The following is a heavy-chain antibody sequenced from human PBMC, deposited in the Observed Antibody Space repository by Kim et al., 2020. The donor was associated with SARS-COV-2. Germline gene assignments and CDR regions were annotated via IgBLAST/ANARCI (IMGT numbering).Heavy chain of an antibody. CDR1: GFTFTGHA. D-gene: IGHD2-21*01. CDR2: IDGSDGTT. J-gene: IGHJ4*02. CDR3: MKGGWGWIWDH. Sequence: GGSLRLSCTTSGFTFTGHAMSWVRQAPGKGLEWVSSIDGSDGTTYYVDSVRGRFTISRDDSKNTLYLQMSALRGDDTAVYYCMKGGWGWIWDHWGQGTL. V-gene: IGHV3-23*01.